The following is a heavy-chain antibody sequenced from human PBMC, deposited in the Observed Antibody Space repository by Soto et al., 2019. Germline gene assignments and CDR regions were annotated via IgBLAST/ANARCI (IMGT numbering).Heavy chain of an antibody. D-gene: IGHD3-16*01. J-gene: IGHJ4*02. CDR1: GGTFSSYT. CDR2: IIPILGIA. Sequence: QVQLVQSGAEVKKPGSSVKVSCKASGGTFSSYTISWVRQAPGQGLAWMGRIIPILGIANYAQKFQGRVTITADKSTSTAYMELSSLRSEDTAVYYCAVGGEPSRFDYWGQGTLVTVSS. V-gene: IGHV1-69*02. CDR3: AVGGEPSRFDY.